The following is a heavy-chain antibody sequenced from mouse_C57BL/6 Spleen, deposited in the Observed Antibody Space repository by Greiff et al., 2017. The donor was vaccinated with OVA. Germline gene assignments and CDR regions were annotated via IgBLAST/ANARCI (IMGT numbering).Heavy chain of an antibody. CDR3: ARDIDYDGWFAY. D-gene: IGHD2-4*01. J-gene: IGHJ3*01. Sequence: QVQLQQSGAELVRPGSSVKLSCKASGYTFTSYWMHWVKQRPIQGLEWIGNIDPSDSETHYNQKFKDKATLTVDKSSSTAYMQLSSLTSEDSAVYYCARDIDYDGWFAYWGQGTLVTVSA. V-gene: IGHV1-52*01. CDR2: IDPSDSET. CDR1: GYTFTSYW.